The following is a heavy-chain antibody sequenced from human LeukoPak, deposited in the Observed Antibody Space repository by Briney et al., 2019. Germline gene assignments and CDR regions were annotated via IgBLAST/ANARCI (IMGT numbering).Heavy chain of an antibody. D-gene: IGHD2-21*01. J-gene: IGHJ4*02. CDR1: GFTFSNAW. V-gene: IGHV3-23*01. Sequence: GGSLRLSCAASGFTFSNAWMSSVRQAPGKGLEWVSAISGSGGSTYYADSVKGRFTISRDNSKNTLYLQMNSLRAEDTAVYYCAKYSPRPFFGYWGQGTLVTVSS. CDR3: AKYSPRPFFGY. CDR2: ISGSGGST.